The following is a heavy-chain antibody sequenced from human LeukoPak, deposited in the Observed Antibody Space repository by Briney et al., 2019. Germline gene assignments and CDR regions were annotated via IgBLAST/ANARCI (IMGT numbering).Heavy chain of an antibody. CDR1: GYTFTSYY. V-gene: IGHV1-46*01. D-gene: IGHD3-22*01. CDR3: ARDEGYYDSSGYGIDY. Sequence: GASVKVSCKASGYTFTSYYMHWVRQAPGQGLEWMGIINPSGGSTSYAQKFQGRVTMTRDTSTSTVYMELSSLRSEDTAVYYCARDEGYYDSSGYGIDYWGQGTLVTVSS. CDR2: INPSGGST. J-gene: IGHJ4*02.